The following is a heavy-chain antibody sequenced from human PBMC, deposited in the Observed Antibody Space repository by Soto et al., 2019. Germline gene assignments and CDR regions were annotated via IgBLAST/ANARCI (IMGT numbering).Heavy chain of an antibody. V-gene: IGHV3-33*01. D-gene: IGHD3-10*01. CDR1: GFTFSSYG. CDR3: ARRVKGSYGSYGMDV. J-gene: IGHJ6*02. CDR2: IWYDGSNK. Sequence: QVQLVESGGGVVQPGRSLRLSCAASGFTFSSYGMHWVRQAPGKGLEWVAVIWYDGSNKYYADSVKGRFTISRDNSKNTLYLQMNSLRAEVTAVYYCARRVKGSYGSYGMDVWGQGTTVTVSS.